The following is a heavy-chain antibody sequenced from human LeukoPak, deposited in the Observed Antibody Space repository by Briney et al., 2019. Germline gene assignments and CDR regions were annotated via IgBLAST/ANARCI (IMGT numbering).Heavy chain of an antibody. CDR2: ISPNSGGT. Sequence: ASVRVSCKASGYTFTGYYMHWVRQAPGQGLEWMGWISPNSGGTNYAQKFQGRVTMTRDTSISTAYMELSRLRSDDTAVYYCARRVGGRIQLWLSGWFDPWGQGTLVTVSS. J-gene: IGHJ5*02. V-gene: IGHV1-2*02. CDR3: ARRVGGRIQLWLSGWFDP. D-gene: IGHD5-18*01. CDR1: GYTFTGYY.